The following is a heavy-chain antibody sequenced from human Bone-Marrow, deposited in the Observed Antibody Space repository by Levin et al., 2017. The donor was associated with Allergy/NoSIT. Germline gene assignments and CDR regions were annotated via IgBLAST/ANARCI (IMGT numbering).Heavy chain of an antibody. CDR1: GDTIFASNVA. D-gene: IGHD5-24*01. CDR2: TYYRSRWSN. Sequence: PSETLSLTCGISGDTIFASNVAWNWIRQSPSRGLEWLGRTYYRSRWSNDFAVSVKSRITINPDTSKNQFSLQLNSVIPEDTAVYYCVRGQFSAFDVWGQGTVVTVSS. CDR3: VRGQFSAFDV. J-gene: IGHJ3*01. V-gene: IGHV6-1*01.